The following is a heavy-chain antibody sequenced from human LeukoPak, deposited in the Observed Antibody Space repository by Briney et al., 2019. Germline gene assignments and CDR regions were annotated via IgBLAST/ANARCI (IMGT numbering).Heavy chain of an antibody. CDR1: GGFITSSFY. CDR3: ARASVLLSADY. Sequence: SSETLSLTCTVSGGFITSSFYWSWIRQSPGKGLERIGYIYNSGGTKYNPSLKSRLTISVDTSKNQFSLNLTSVTAADTAVYYCARASVLLSADYWGQGTLVTVSS. J-gene: IGHJ4*02. CDR2: IYNSGGT. D-gene: IGHD3-16*01. V-gene: IGHV4-59*01.